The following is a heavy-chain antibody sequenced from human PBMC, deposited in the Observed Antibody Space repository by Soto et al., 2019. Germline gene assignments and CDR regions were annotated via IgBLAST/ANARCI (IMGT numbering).Heavy chain of an antibody. CDR2: ISYSSSTI. CDR1: GFTFSSYS. Sequence: PGGSLRLSCAASGFTFSSYSMNWVRQAPGKGLEWVSYISYSSSTIYYADSVKGRFTISRDNAKNSLYLQMNSLRAEDTAVYYCATSLDVWGQGTTVTVSS. V-gene: IGHV3-48*01. J-gene: IGHJ6*02. CDR3: ATSLDV.